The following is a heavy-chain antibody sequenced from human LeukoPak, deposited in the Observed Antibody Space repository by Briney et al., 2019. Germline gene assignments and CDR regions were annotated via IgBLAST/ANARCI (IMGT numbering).Heavy chain of an antibody. CDR3: ARDETPAAGYDY. CDR2: ISPGGGTT. V-gene: IGHV3-23*01. J-gene: IGHJ4*02. D-gene: IGHD6-13*01. Sequence: GGSLRLSCAVSGFAFGSEAMSWVRQSPARGLEWVASISPGGGTTYYADYVKGRFTISRDNAKNSLYLQMNGLRAEDTAVYYCARDETPAAGYDYWGQGTLVTVSS. CDR1: GFAFGSEA.